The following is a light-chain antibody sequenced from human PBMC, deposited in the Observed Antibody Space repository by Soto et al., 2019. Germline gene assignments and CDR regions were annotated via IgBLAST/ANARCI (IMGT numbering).Light chain of an antibody. CDR1: SSDVGGYKY. CDR3: CSYSSSSTDVV. Sequence: QSALTQPASVSGSPGQSITISCAGTSSDVGGYKYVSWYQQHPGKAPKLMIYEVSNRPSGVSNRFSGSKSGNTASLTISGLQAEDEADYHCCSYSSSSTDVVFGGGTNLTVL. J-gene: IGLJ2*01. V-gene: IGLV2-14*01. CDR2: EVS.